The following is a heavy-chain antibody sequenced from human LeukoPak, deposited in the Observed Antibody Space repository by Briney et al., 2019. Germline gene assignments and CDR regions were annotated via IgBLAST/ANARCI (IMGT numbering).Heavy chain of an antibody. CDR3: AKASLYGSGAYYYYGMDV. D-gene: IGHD3-10*01. CDR1: GFTFDDYA. CDR2: ISGSGGST. V-gene: IGHV3-23*01. Sequence: GRSLRLSCAASGFTFDDYAMHWVRQAPGKGLEWVSAISGSGGSTYYADSVKGRFTISRDNSKNTLYLQMNSLRAEDTAVYYCAKASLYGSGAYYYYGMDVWGQGTTVTVSS. J-gene: IGHJ6*02.